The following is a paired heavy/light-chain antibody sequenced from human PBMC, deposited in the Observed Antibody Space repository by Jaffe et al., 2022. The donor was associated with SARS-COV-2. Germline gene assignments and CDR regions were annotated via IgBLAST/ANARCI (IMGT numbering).Light chain of an antibody. CDR3: QQRSNWPLT. V-gene: IGKV3-11*01. CDR2: DAS. CDR1: HRILNY. Sequence: EIVLTQSPVTLSLSPGERATLSCRASHRILNYVAWYQQKPGQAPRLLIHDASSRATGIPARFSGSGFGTDFTLTISSLEPEDFAVYYCQQRSNWPLTFGGGTKVEIK. J-gene: IGKJ4*01.
Heavy chain of an antibody. CDR2: ARGSASGP. CDR3: ARSGVEWYFDL. D-gene: IGHD3-10*01. J-gene: IGHJ2*01. CDR1: GFTFSDFA. V-gene: IGHV3-23*01. Sequence: EVQLLESGGGLVQPGGSLRLSCAASGFTFSDFAMTWVRQAPGKGLEWVSTARGSASGPNYADSVRGRFMISRDNSKSMVYLQMNSLRAEDTAIYYCARSGVEWYFDLWGRGTLVTVSS.